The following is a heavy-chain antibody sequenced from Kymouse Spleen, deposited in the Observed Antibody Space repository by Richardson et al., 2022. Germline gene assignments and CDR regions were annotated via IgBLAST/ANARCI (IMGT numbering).Heavy chain of an antibody. Sequence: QVQLVESGGGVVQPGRSLRLSCAASGFTFSSYGMHWVRQAPGKGLEWVAVIWYDGSNKYYADSVKGRFTISRDNSKNTLYLQMNSLRAEDTAVYYCARGYYYGSGSFFDYWGQGTLVTVSS. V-gene: IGHV3-33*01. CDR1: GFTFSSYG. D-gene: IGHD3-10*01. CDR2: IWYDGSNK. CDR3: ARGYYYGSGSFFDY. J-gene: IGHJ4*02.